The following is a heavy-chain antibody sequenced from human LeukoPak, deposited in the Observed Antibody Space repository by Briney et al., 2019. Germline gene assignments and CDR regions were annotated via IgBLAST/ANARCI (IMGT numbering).Heavy chain of an antibody. D-gene: IGHD4-23*01. CDR2: MNPNSGNT. V-gene: IGHV1-8*01. J-gene: IGHJ4*02. CDR3: ARQVNSRWYFDY. CDR1: GYTFTSYD. Sequence: ASVKVSCKASGYTFTSYDINWVRQATGQGLEWMGWMNPNSGNTGYAQKFQGRVTMTRNTSISTAYMELSSLRSEDTAVYYCARQVNSRWYFDYWGQGTLVTVSS.